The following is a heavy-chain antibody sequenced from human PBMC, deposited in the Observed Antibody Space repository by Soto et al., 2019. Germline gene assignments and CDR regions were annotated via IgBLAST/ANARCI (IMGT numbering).Heavy chain of an antibody. CDR1: GFTFSSYG. CDR2: IWYDGSNK. CDR3: ARVIDENTAKVDD. J-gene: IGHJ4*02. D-gene: IGHD5-18*01. V-gene: IGHV3-33*01. Sequence: QVQLVESGGGVVQPGRSLRLSCAASGFTFSSYGMHWVRQAPGKGLEWVAVIWYDGSNKYYADSVKGRFTISRDNSKNRRHLQRNSLRAEDTAVYYCARVIDENTAKVDDWGQGALVTVSS.